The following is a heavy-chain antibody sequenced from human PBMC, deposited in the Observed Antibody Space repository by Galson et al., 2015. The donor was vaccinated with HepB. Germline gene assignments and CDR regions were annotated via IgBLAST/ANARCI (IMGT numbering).Heavy chain of an antibody. CDR3: ARGYCSGGSCHLDY. D-gene: IGHD2-15*01. V-gene: IGHV3-48*03. CDR2: FSSSGGTI. J-gene: IGHJ4*02. CDR1: GFTFSNNE. Sequence: SLRLSCAASGFTFSNNEMNWVRQAPGKRLEWGSYFSSSGGTISYADSVKGRFTISRDNAKNSLFLQMNSLRAEDTAVYFCARGYCSGGSCHLDYWGQGTLVTVSS.